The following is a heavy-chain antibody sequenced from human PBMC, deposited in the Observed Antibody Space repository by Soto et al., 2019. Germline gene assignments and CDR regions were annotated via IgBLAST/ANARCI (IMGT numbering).Heavy chain of an antibody. V-gene: IGHV4-31*03. CDR3: ARARRTDGLIFDQ. CDR1: GGSIRTAGYY. Sequence: QVQLQVSGPGLVKSSQTLSLTCTVSGGSIRTAGYYWSWIRQHPGKDLEWIGYIFYSGTTYYNASLKSRVTISIDTSQNQFYLRTTSVTAADTAVYYCARARRTDGLIFDQWGQGALVTVSS. CDR2: IFYSGTT. D-gene: IGHD2-8*01. J-gene: IGHJ4*02.